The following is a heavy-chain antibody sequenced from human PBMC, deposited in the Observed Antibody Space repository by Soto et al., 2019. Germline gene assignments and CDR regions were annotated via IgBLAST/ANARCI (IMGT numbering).Heavy chain of an antibody. CDR2: ISGSGGST. CDR3: AKLVTTQTDYYYGMDV. Sequence: GGSLRLSCAASGFTFSSYAMSWVRQAPGKGLEWVSAISGSGGSTYYADYVKGRFTISRDNSKNTLYLQMNSLRAEDTSVYYCAKLVTTQTDYYYGMDVWGQGTTVTV. J-gene: IGHJ6*02. V-gene: IGHV3-23*01. D-gene: IGHD4-17*01. CDR1: GFTFSSYA.